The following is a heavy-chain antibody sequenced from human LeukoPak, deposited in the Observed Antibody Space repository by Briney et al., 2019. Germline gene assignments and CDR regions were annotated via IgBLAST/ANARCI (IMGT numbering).Heavy chain of an antibody. Sequence: PPETLSLTCTVSGGSISSYYWSWIRQPPGKGLEWIGYIYYSGSTNYNPSLKSRVTISVDTSKNQFSLKLSSVTAADTAVYYCARVSGSYESTWGQGTLVTVSS. V-gene: IGHV4-59*01. D-gene: IGHD1-26*01. CDR1: GGSISSYY. J-gene: IGHJ4*02. CDR3: ARVSGSYEST. CDR2: IYYSGST.